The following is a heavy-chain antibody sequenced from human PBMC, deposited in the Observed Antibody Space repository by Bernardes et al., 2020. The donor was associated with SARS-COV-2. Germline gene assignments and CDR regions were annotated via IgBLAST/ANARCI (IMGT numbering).Heavy chain of an antibody. J-gene: IGHJ3*01. CDR1: GSTLSFFS. Sequence: ASVKVSCKVSGSTLSFFSIHWVRQTPGKGLEWIGGYNPADGETMFEQNLQGRATMSEDTSTDTAYMELTSLKSEDTATYYCAILVRGGAFDAWGQGTKVTLSS. CDR2: YNPADGET. V-gene: IGHV1-24*01. CDR3: AILVRGGAFDA. D-gene: IGHD3-3*01.